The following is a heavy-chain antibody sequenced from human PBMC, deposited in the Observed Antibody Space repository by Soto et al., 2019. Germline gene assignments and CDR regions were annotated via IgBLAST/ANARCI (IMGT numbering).Heavy chain of an antibody. CDR2: ISAYNGNT. Sequence: GASVKVSCKASGYTFTSYGINWVRQAPGQGLEWMGWISAYNGNTNYAQKLQGRVTMTTDTSTSTAYMELRSLRSDDTAVYYCARDGYNWNDEYYFDYWGQGTLVTVSS. D-gene: IGHD1-1*01. CDR3: ARDGYNWNDEYYFDY. CDR1: GYTFTSYG. V-gene: IGHV1-18*01. J-gene: IGHJ4*02.